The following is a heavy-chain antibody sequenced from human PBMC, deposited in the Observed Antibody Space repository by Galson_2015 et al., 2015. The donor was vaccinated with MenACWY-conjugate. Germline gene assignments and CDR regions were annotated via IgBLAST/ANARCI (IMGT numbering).Heavy chain of an antibody. CDR1: GSTFPSYG. V-gene: IGHV1-18*01. CDR2: ISAYNGNT. CDR3: ARDTTHYGMDV. Sequence: QSGAEVKKPGESLKTSCKASGSTFPSYGISWVRQAPGQGLEWMGWISAYNGNTNYAQKLQGRVTMTTDTSTSTAYMELRSLRSDDTAVYYCARDTTHYGMDVWGQGTTVTVSS. J-gene: IGHJ6*02. D-gene: IGHD2/OR15-2a*01.